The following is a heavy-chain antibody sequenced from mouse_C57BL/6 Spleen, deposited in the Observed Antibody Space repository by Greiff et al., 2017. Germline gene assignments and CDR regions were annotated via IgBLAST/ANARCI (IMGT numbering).Heavy chain of an antibody. Sequence: EVKVVESGGGLVKPGGSLKLSCAASGFTFSSYAMSWVRQTPEKRLEWVATISDGGSYTYYPDNVKGRFTISRDNAKNNLYLQMSHLKSEDTAMYYCAREGATVVATRDYFDYWGQGTTLTVSS. V-gene: IGHV5-4*01. CDR3: AREGATVVATRDYFDY. CDR2: ISDGGSYT. D-gene: IGHD1-1*01. CDR1: GFTFSSYA. J-gene: IGHJ2*01.